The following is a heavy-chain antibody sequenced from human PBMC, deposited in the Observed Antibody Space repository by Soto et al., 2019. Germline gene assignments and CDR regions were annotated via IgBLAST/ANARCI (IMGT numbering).Heavy chain of an antibody. CDR1: GFTFSSYA. J-gene: IGHJ4*02. D-gene: IGHD6-19*01. Sequence: GGSLRLSCAASGFTFSSYAMSWVRQAPGKGLEWVSAISGSGGSTYYADSVKGRFTISRDNSKNTLCLQMNSLRAEDTAVYYCAKDFKRQWLVPYYFDYWGQGTLVTVSS. CDR3: AKDFKRQWLVPYYFDY. CDR2: ISGSGGST. V-gene: IGHV3-23*01.